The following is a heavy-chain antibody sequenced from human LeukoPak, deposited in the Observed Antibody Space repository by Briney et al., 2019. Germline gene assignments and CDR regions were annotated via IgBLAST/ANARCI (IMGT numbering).Heavy chain of an antibody. CDR1: GYIFTGYY. J-gene: IGHJ4*02. D-gene: IGHD5-24*01. CDR3: ARGDPADFDY. CDR2: ISAYNGNT. V-gene: IGHV1-18*04. Sequence: ASVKVSCKASGYIFTGYYMHWVRQAPGQGLEWMGWISAYNGNTKGAQRLEGRVTVTTDTSTSTAYMELRSLRSDDTAVYYCARGDPADFDYWGQGTLVTVSS.